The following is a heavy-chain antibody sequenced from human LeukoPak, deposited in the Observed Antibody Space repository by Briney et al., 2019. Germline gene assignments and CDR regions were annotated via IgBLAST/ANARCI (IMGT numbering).Heavy chain of an antibody. Sequence: PGGSLRLSCAASGFTFSSYSMNWVRQAPGKGLEWVSYISSSSSTIYYADSVKGRFTISRDNAKNSLYLQMNSLRAEDTAVYYCARDTIFGVGSSYYFDYWGQGTLVTVSS. J-gene: IGHJ4*02. CDR2: ISSSSSTI. CDR1: GFTFSSYS. D-gene: IGHD3-3*01. V-gene: IGHV3-48*04. CDR3: ARDTIFGVGSSYYFDY.